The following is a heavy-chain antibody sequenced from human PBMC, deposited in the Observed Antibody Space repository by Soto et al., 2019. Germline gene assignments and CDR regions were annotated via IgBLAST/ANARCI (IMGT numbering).Heavy chain of an antibody. CDR3: ARQLERGDLPEGFDY. CDR2: SFHSGTT. V-gene: IGHV4-4*02. Sequence: QVQLQESGPGLVKPSGTLSLTCTVSGDSISSSHWWSWVRQPPGKVLEWIGESFHSGTTHYNPSLKSRVTISVDKSKNQFSLNLSSVTAADTAVYYCARQLERGDLPEGFDYWGQGTLATVSS. D-gene: IGHD1-1*01. CDR1: GDSISSSHW. J-gene: IGHJ4*02.